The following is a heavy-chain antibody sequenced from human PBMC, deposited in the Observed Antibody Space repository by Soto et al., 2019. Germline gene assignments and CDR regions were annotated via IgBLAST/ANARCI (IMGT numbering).Heavy chain of an antibody. Sequence: GASVKVSCQTSGYTFIGHYIHWVRQAPGQGLEWMGWINPNSGGINYAQKFQGRVTVTMDTSISTADMELSSLRSDGTAMYYCARDSHYDILTGYSRNAFDIWGQGTMVTVSS. CDR3: ARDSHYDILTGYSRNAFDI. CDR1: GYTFIGHY. V-gene: IGHV1-2*02. J-gene: IGHJ3*02. CDR2: INPNSGGI. D-gene: IGHD3-9*01.